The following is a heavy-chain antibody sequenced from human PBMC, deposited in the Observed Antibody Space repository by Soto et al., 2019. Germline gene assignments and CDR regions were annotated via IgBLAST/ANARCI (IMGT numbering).Heavy chain of an antibody. V-gene: IGHV4-59*01. CDR2: IYYSGST. Sequence: PSETLSLTCTVSGGSISSYYWSWIRQPPGKGLEWIGYIYYSGSTNYNPSLKSRVTISVDTSKNQFSLKLSSVTAADKAVYYCARGYCSSTSCPPDFDYWGQGTLVTVSS. CDR1: GGSISSYY. J-gene: IGHJ4*02. D-gene: IGHD2-2*01. CDR3: ARGYCSSTSCPPDFDY.